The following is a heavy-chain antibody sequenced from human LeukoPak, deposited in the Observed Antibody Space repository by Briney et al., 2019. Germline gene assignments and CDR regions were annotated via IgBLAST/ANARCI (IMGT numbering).Heavy chain of an antibody. J-gene: IGHJ6*03. Sequence: GGSLRLSCAASGFTFSSYWMSWVRQAPGKGLEWVANIKQDGSEKYYVDSVKGRFTISRDNAKNSLYLQMNSLRAEDTAVYYCARDQESIPYDFWGGYDYYYYMDVWGKGTTVTVSS. CDR2: IKQDGSEK. D-gene: IGHD3-3*01. CDR1: GFTFSSYW. CDR3: ARDQESIPYDFWGGYDYYYYMDV. V-gene: IGHV3-7*01.